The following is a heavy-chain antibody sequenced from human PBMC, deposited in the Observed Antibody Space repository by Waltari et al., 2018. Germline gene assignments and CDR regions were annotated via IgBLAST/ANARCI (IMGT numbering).Heavy chain of an antibody. CDR2: IPGDGGST. D-gene: IGHD2-8*01. CDR1: GFTFSRYA. CDR3: AKDRQGVWDY. J-gene: IGHJ4*02. Sequence: VQVLESGGGLVQPGGSLGLSCAAPGFTFSRYAMTWVRQAPGKGLEWVSAIPGDGGSTYYADSVKGRFTISRDNSKNTVYLQMNSLRAEDTAIYYCAKDRQGVWDYWGQGTLVTVSS. V-gene: IGHV3-23*01.